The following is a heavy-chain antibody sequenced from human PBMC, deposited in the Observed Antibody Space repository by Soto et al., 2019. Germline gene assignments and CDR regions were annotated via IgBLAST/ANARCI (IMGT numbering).Heavy chain of an antibody. CDR1: GIMSSGYG. D-gene: IGHD6-25*01. CDR2: INPILDST. Sequence: QEQVVQSGPAMKEPGSSVKVSCRASGIMSSGYGFSWVRQAPGQGLEWVGRINPILDSTHYAQNLQGRVAITGDKSTDTAYWEVTSLRLEDTAIYFCATMKRARLDSWGRGTVVTVAS. V-gene: IGHV1-69*09. J-gene: IGHJ4*02. CDR3: ATMKRARLDS.